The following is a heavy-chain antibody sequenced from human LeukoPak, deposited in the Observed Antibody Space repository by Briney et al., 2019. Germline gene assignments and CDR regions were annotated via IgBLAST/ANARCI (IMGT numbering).Heavy chain of an antibody. J-gene: IGHJ4*02. CDR1: GGSISGGGYY. CDR3: ARGYCSGGSCPYYFDS. Sequence: PSETLSLTCTVSGGSISGGGYYWSWIRQPAGKGLEWIGRIYTSGSTNYNPSLKSRVTISVDTSKNQFSLNLSSVTAADTAVYYCARGYCSGGSCPYYFDSWGQGTLATVSS. D-gene: IGHD2-15*01. V-gene: IGHV4-61*02. CDR2: IYTSGST.